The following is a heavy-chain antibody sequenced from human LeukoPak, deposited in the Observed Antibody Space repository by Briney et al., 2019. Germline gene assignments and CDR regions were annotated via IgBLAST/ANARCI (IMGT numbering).Heavy chain of an antibody. CDR3: ARLRDLYNIFDY. D-gene: IGHD1-1*01. V-gene: IGHV4-59*12. J-gene: IGHJ4*02. CDR1: GGSLSNSY. CDR2: IYYSCST. Sequence: SETLSLTCTVSGGSLSNSYWSWIRQPPGKGLEWIGYIYYSCSTNYNPSLKSRATISVDTSKNQFSLKLSSVTAADTAVYYCARLRDLYNIFDYWGQGTLVTVSS.